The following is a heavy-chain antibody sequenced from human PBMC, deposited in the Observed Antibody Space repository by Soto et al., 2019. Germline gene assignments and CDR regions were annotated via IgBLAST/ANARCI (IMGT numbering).Heavy chain of an antibody. CDR3: ARDIFEGYQLLWPGYYGMDV. CDR2: ISSSSSYT. Sequence: NPGGSLRLSCAASGFTFSDYYMSWIRQAPGKGLEWVSYISSSSSYTNYADSVKGRFTISRDNAKNSLYLQMNSLRAEDTAVYYCARDIFEGYQLLWPGYYGMDVWGQGTTVTVSS. D-gene: IGHD2-2*01. CDR1: GFTFSDYY. J-gene: IGHJ6*02. V-gene: IGHV3-11*06.